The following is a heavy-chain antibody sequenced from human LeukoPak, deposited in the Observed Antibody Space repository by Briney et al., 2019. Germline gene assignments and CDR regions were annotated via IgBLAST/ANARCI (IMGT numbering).Heavy chain of an antibody. CDR1: GGSISTYY. CDR2: IHSSGST. D-gene: IGHD3-9*01. Sequence: PSETLSLTCSVSGGSISTYYWSWIRQFPGKGLEWIGYIHSSGSTKYNPSLSSRVSMSVDMPKNQLSLRLSFVTAADTAVYYCARQAQYYDISTTYYKDYYYYYMDVWGKGTTVTVSS. CDR3: ARQAQYYDISTTYYKDYYYYYMDV. V-gene: IGHV4-4*09. J-gene: IGHJ6*03.